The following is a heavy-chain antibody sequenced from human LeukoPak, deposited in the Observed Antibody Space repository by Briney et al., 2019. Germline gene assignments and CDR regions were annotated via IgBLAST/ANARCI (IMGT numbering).Heavy chain of an antibody. V-gene: IGHV3-30*18. CDR3: AKDSSSGWFHWYFDL. D-gene: IGHD6-19*01. CDR1: GFTFSRHG. J-gene: IGHJ2*01. Sequence: QPGGSLRLSCVASGFTFSRHGMHWVRQAPGKGLEWVAVISYDESNKYYADSVKGRFTISRDISKNTLYLQMNSLRAEDTAVYYCAKDSSSGWFHWYFDLWGRGTLVTVSS. CDR2: ISYDESNK.